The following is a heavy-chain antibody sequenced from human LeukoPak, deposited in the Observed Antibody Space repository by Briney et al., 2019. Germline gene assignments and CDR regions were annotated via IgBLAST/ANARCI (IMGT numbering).Heavy chain of an antibody. D-gene: IGHD3-16*02. J-gene: IGHJ4*02. CDR2: IYYSGST. CDR3: ASLPRYDYVWGSYL. V-gene: IGHV4-59*01. CDR1: GGSISSYY. Sequence: PSETLSLTCTVSGGSISSYYWSWIRQPPGKGLEWIGYIYYSGSTNYNPSLKSRVTISVDTSKNQFSLKLSSVTAADTAVYYCASLPRYDYVWGSYLWGQGTLVTVSS.